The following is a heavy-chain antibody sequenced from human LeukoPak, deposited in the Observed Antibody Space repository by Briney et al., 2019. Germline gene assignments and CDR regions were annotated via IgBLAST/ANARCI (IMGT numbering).Heavy chain of an antibody. Sequence: GGSLRLSCAASGFTFSSYAMSWVRQAPGKGLEWVSAISGSGGSTYYADSAKGRFTISRDNSKNTLYLQMNSLRAEDTAVYYCAKDNSWYYDILTGYYNWGQGTLATVSS. CDR1: GFTFSSYA. D-gene: IGHD3-9*01. CDR3: AKDNSWYYDILTGYYN. V-gene: IGHV3-23*01. CDR2: ISGSGGST. J-gene: IGHJ4*02.